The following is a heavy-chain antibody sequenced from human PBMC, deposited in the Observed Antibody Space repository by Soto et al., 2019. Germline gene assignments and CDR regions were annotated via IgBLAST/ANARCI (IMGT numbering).Heavy chain of an antibody. CDR3: AKPGGTPTTNGAL. CDR2: ISGNGENT. D-gene: IGHD2-8*01. V-gene: IGHV3-23*01. J-gene: IGHJ4*02. Sequence: EVHLLESGGDLVQPGGSLRLTCGTSGFTFEHYAMSWVRQAPGKGLEWVSTISGNGENTHYAGSVRGRFTISRDNTKATVYLQMNSLGVEGTAVYYCAKPGGTPTTNGALWGLGTLVTVAS. CDR1: GFTFEHYA.